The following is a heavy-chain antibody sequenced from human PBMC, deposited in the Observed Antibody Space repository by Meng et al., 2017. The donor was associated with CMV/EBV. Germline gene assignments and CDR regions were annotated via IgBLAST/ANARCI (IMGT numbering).Heavy chain of an antibody. CDR1: GGSISSYY. J-gene: IGHJ5*02. V-gene: IGHV4-59*01. Sequence: GSLRLSCTVSGGSISSYYWSWIRQPPGKGLEWIGYIYYSGSTNYNPSLKSRVTISVDTSKNQFSLKLSSVTAADTAVYYCARVSGSWFDPWGQGTLVPSPQ. CDR2: IYYSGST. D-gene: IGHD3-10*01. CDR3: ARVSGSWFDP.